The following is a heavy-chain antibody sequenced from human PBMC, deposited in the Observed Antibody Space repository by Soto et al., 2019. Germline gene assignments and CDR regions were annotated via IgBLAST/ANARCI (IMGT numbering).Heavy chain of an antibody. CDR1: GGSINSGDYY. V-gene: IGHV4-30-4*02. CDR3: TRGGDPYKTGH. D-gene: IGHD2-21*01. J-gene: IGHJ4*02. CDR2: IYYSGST. Sequence: SETLSLTCTVSGGSINSGDYYWSWIRQPPGKGHEWIGYIYYSGSTYYNPSLKSRVTMSVDTSKNQFSPKLTSVNTADTAIYYCTRGGDPYKTGHWGQGTLVTVSS.